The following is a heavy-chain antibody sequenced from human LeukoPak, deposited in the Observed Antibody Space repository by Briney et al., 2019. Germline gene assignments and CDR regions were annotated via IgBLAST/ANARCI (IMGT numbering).Heavy chain of an antibody. Sequence: PGGSLRLSCAASGFTFSSYSMNWVRQAPGKGLEWVSSISSSSSYIYYADSVKGRFTISRDNDKNSLYLQMNSLRAEDTAVYYCARDPSMVRGVIIMFFDYWGQGTLVTVSS. CDR3: ARDPSMVRGVIIMFFDY. CDR2: ISSSSSYI. CDR1: GFTFSSYS. J-gene: IGHJ4*02. D-gene: IGHD3-10*01. V-gene: IGHV3-21*01.